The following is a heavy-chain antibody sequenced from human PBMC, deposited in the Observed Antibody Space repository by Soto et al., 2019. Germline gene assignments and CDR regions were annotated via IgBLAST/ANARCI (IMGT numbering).Heavy chain of an antibody. CDR2: IYHSGST. J-gene: IGHJ4*02. V-gene: IGHV4-30-2*01. Sequence: SETLSLTCAVSGGSISSGVYSWIWIRQPPGKGLEWIGYIYHSGSTYYNPSLKSRVTISVDRSKNQFSLKLSSVTAADTAVYYCARARWLQLLYFDYWGQGTLVTVSS. D-gene: IGHD5-12*01. CDR3: ARARWLQLLYFDY. CDR1: GGSISSGVYS.